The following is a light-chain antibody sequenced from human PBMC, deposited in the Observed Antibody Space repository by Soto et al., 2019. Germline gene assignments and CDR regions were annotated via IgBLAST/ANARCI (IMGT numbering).Light chain of an antibody. CDR2: DAS. Sequence: DIQMTQSPSSLSASVGDRVTITCQASQGISNYLNWYQQKPGKAPKLLIYDASKLETGVSSRFSGSGSAADFTFTVSSLQPEDIATYYCQQYDSPPLTFGGGTKVEIK. CDR1: QGISNY. V-gene: IGKV1-33*01. J-gene: IGKJ4*01. CDR3: QQYDSPPLT.